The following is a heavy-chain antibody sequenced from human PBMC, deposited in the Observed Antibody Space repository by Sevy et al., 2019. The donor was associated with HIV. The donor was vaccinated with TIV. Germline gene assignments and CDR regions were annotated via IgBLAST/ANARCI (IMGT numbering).Heavy chain of an antibody. D-gene: IGHD6-19*01. Sequence: GGSLRLSCAASGFTFSSYSMNWVRQAPGKGLEWVSYISSSSSTIYYADSVKGRFTISRDNAKNSLYLQMNSLRDEDTVVYYCARQYSSGWLYYYGMDVWGQGTTVTVSS. CDR2: ISSSSSTI. V-gene: IGHV3-48*02. CDR3: ARQYSSGWLYYYGMDV. CDR1: GFTFSSYS. J-gene: IGHJ6*02.